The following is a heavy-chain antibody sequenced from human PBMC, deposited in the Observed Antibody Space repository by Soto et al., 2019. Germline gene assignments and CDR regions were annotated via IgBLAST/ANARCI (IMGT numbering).Heavy chain of an antibody. CDR1: GGTFSSYT. V-gene: IGHV1-69*02. J-gene: IGHJ4*02. Sequence: QVQLVQSGAEVKKPGSSVKVSCKASGGTFSSYTISWVRQAPGQGLEWMGRIIPILGIANYGHKLEGRVTITADKYTSTVSRELSSLRSEDTAVFYCARLLLWLDSYWGQGTLVTVS. CDR3: ARLLLWLDSY. D-gene: IGHD2-2*03. CDR2: IIPILGIA.